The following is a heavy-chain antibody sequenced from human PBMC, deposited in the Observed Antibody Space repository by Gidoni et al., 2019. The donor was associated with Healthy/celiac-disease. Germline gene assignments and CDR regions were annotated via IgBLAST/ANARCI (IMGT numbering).Heavy chain of an antibody. CDR2: IYYIGSP. CDR3: ARAAPGFDP. J-gene: IGHJ5*02. Sequence: QVQLQESGPGLVKPSETLSLTCTVSVGSISSYYWSWIRQPPGKGLEWIGYIYYIGSPNYNPSLKSRVTISVDTAKNQFSLKLSSVTAADTAVYYCARAAPGFDPWGQGTLVTVSS. V-gene: IGHV4-59*01. CDR1: VGSISSYY.